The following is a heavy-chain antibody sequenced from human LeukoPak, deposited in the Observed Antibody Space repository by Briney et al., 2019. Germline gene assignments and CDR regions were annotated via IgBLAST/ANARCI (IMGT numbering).Heavy chain of an antibody. CDR2: IYHSGST. J-gene: IGHJ3*02. CDR3: ARDSVIVVPSRAFDI. D-gene: IGHD3-22*01. V-gene: IGHV4-30-2*01. CDR1: GGSISSGGYY. Sequence: TSETLSLTCTVSGGSISSGGYYWSWIRQPPGKGLEWIGYIYHSGSTYYNPSLKSRVTISVDRSKNQFSLKLSSVTAADTAVYYCARDSVIVVPSRAFDIWSQGTMVTVSS.